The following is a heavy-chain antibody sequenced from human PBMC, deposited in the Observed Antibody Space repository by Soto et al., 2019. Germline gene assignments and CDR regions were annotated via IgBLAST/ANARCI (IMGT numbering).Heavy chain of an antibody. V-gene: IGHV4-34*01. CDR1: GGSFSGYY. CDR3: ARRPYHYVSGAFDV. D-gene: IGHD3-10*02. CDR2: INHSGST. Sequence: ASETLSLTCAVYGGSFSGYYWSWIRQPPGKGLEWIGEINHSGSTNYNPSLKSRLTISVDTSKNQFSLKLSSMTAADTAVYYCARRPYHYVSGAFDVWGQGTMVTVSS. J-gene: IGHJ3*01.